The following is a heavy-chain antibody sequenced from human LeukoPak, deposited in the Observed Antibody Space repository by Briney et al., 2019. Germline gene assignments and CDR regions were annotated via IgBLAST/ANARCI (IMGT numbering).Heavy chain of an antibody. CDR1: GGSIGSGRYY. Sequence: PSETLSLTCSVSGGSIGSGRYYWAWIRQPPGKGLEWIGSIYNTWSTSYNPSLKSRVTMSVDTSKNQFSLRLSSVTAADTAVYYCARNIISVIPAGYFDYWGQGTLVTVSS. V-gene: IGHV4-39*01. CDR2: IYNTWST. D-gene: IGHD2-2*01. J-gene: IGHJ4*02. CDR3: ARNIISVIPAGYFDY.